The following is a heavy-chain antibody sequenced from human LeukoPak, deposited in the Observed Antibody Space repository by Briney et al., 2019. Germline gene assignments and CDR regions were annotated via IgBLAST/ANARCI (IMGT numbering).Heavy chain of an antibody. D-gene: IGHD3-10*01. Sequence: PGGSLRLSCVASGFTVSSDAMTWVRQAPGKGLEWVSYISSSGSTIYYADSVKGRFTISRDNAKNSLYLQMNSLRAEDTAVYYCARDRSGSYSTFDYWGQGTLVTVSS. V-gene: IGHV3-48*03. CDR1: GFTVSSDA. CDR3: ARDRSGSYSTFDY. J-gene: IGHJ4*02. CDR2: ISSSGSTI.